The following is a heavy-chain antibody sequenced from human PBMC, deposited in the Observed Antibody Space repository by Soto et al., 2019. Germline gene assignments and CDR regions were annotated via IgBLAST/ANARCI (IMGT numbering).Heavy chain of an antibody. Sequence: QVQLVQSGAEVKKPGASVKVSCKASGYTFTSYNINWVRQATGQGLEWMGWMNPNRGNTGYAQKFQGRVNMTGNTSIRTADMELSSRRSEDTAVYYCARGVGVWRCSGGSCYHPTNWFDPWGQGTLVAVSS. D-gene: IGHD2-15*01. CDR3: ARGVGVWRCSGGSCYHPTNWFDP. CDR1: GYTFTSYN. CDR2: MNPNRGNT. J-gene: IGHJ5*02. V-gene: IGHV1-8*01.